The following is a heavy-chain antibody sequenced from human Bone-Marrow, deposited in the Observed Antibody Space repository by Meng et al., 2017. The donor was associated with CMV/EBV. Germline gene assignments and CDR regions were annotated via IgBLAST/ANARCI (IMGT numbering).Heavy chain of an antibody. CDR2: IIPILGIA. Sequence: SVKVSCKASGGTFSSYAISWVRQAPGQGLEWMGGIIPILGIANYAQKFQGRVTITADKSTSTAYMELSSLRSEDTAVYYCARESNYIVPILSNYYYYGMDVWGQGPTVTVYS. J-gene: IGHJ6*02. D-gene: IGHD1-7*01. CDR1: GGTFSSYA. V-gene: IGHV1-69*10. CDR3: ARESNYIVPILSNYYYYGMDV.